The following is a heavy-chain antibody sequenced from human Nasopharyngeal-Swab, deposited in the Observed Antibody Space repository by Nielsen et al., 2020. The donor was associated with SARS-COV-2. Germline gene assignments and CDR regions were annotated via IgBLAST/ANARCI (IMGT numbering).Heavy chain of an antibody. V-gene: IGHV1-46*01. D-gene: IGHD2-21*01. J-gene: IGHJ4*02. CDR1: GYSFTYYN. Sequence: ASVKVSCKTSGYSFTYYNIHWVRQAPGQGLEWVAMINPSGGATVHAAKFLARISVTGDTSTTTVHLDLSRLLSADTAVYYCAREIADRSLENWGQGTLLTVSS. CDR2: INPSGGAT. CDR3: AREIADRSLEN.